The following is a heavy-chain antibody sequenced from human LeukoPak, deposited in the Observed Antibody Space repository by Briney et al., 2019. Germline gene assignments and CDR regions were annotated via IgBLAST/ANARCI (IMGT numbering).Heavy chain of an antibody. CDR2: ISASGGST. CDR1: GFTFSSYA. CDR3: AGRRAPATILAYGY. V-gene: IGHV3-23*01. D-gene: IGHD2-2*02. J-gene: IGHJ4*02. Sequence: GGSLRLSCAASGFTFSSYAMSWVRQAPGKGLEWVSGISASGGSTYYVDSVKGRFTISRDNSKNTLYLQMNSLRAEDTAVYYCAGRRAPATILAYGYWGQGTLVTVSS.